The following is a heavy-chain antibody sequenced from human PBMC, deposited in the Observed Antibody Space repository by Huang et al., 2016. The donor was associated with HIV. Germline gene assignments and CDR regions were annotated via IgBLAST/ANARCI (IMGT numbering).Heavy chain of an antibody. CDR1: GGSIRSSDYH. D-gene: IGHD3-10*01. Sequence: QLLLQESGPGLVKPSEALALTCAVSGGSIRSSDYHWGWIRQPPGTGLEWLGSIYYKGSTHYSPSLKSRVTIAVDTSKNLFFLNLTSMTAADTAVYYCARHREGPVAYYSGWGSHLNYMDVWGRGRTVVVSS. CDR3: ARHREGPVAYYSGWGSHLNYMDV. V-gene: IGHV4-39*01. J-gene: IGHJ6*03. CDR2: IYYKGST.